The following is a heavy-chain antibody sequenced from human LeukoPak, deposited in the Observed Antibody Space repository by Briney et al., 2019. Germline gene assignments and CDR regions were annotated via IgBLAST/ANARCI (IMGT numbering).Heavy chain of an antibody. CDR3: ARDAGVRVITTYDY. CDR2: ITYDGSHQ. D-gene: IGHD3-22*01. V-gene: IGHV3-30*04. Sequence: PGRSLRLSCLASGFTFDVYAMHWVRQAPGKGLDWVAVITYDGSHQYFADSVKGRCSISRDNSENTFSLQMNSLREEDTAVYYCARDAGVRVITTYDYWGQGTLVTVSS. J-gene: IGHJ4*02. CDR1: GFTFDVYA.